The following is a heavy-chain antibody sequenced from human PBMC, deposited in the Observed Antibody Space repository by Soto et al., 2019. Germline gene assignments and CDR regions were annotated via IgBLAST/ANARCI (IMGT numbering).Heavy chain of an antibody. J-gene: IGHJ4*02. CDR3: ARSSQSTLTIFDY. Sequence: PSETLSLTCTVSGGSISSGGYYWSWIRQHPGKGLEWIGYIYYSGSTYYNPSLKSRVTISVDTSKNQFSLKLSSVTAADTAVYYCARSSQSTLTIFDYWGQGTLVIVSS. CDR1: GGSISSGGYY. CDR2: IYYSGST. D-gene: IGHD4-17*01. V-gene: IGHV4-31*03.